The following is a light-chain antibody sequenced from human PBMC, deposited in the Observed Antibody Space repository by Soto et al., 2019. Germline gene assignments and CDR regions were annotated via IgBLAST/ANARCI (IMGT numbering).Light chain of an antibody. CDR1: SRDVGAYSS. V-gene: IGLV2-8*01. J-gene: IGLJ1*01. CDR2: EVT. Sequence: QSVLTQPPSASGSPGQSVTVSCAGTSRDVGAYSSVAWYQQHPGKAPKLTIYEVTKRPSGVPDRFSGARSGSTAFLTVSGLQADDEADYYCSAHAGSNNYVFGTGTKATV. CDR3: SAHAGSNNYV.